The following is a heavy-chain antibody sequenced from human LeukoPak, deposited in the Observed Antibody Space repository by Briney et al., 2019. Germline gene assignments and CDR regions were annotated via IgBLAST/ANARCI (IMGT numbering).Heavy chain of an antibody. J-gene: IGHJ4*02. CDR3: AREVTQREGVFDY. CDR2: ISSSGSTI. Sequence: GGSLRLSCAASGFTFSSYSMNWVRQAPGKGLEWISYISSSGSTINYADSVKGRFTISRDSAKNSLYLQMNSLRDEDTAVYYCAREVTQREGVFDYWGQGTLVTVSS. V-gene: IGHV3-48*02. CDR1: GFTFSSYS. D-gene: IGHD4-23*01.